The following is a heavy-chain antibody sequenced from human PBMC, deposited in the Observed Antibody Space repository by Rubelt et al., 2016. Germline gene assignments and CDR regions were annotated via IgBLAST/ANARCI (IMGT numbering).Heavy chain of an antibody. Sequence: TFSSYGMHWVRQAPGKGLEWVAVIWYDGSNKYYADSVQGRFTISRDNSKNTLYLQMNSLRAEDTAVYDCARESGVSVGVAPNDYWGQGTLVTVSS. CDR2: IWYDGSNK. J-gene: IGHJ4*02. CDR1: TFSSYG. D-gene: IGHD3-3*01. V-gene: IGHV3-33*01. CDR3: ARESGVSVGVAPNDY.